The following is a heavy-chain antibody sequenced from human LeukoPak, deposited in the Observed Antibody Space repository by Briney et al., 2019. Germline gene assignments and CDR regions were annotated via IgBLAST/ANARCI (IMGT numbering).Heavy chain of an antibody. CDR2: TLNDGRSK. D-gene: IGHD3-22*01. Sequence: GGSLRLSCTTSGFTFSSYGMHWVRQAPGKGLEWVAVTLNDGRSKYYADSVKGQFTISRDNSKNTLYLQMNSLGVEDTAVYFCAKDLDSSGDSYWGQGTLVTVSS. CDR3: AKDLDSSGDSY. J-gene: IGHJ4*02. CDR1: GFTFSSYG. V-gene: IGHV3-30*18.